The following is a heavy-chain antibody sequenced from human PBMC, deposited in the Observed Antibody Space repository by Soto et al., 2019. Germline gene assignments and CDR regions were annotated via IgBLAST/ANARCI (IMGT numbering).Heavy chain of an antibody. V-gene: IGHV4-31*03. J-gene: IGHJ6*02. CDR3: ASSIRIKDIVVVVAATPWYYYGMDV. D-gene: IGHD2-15*01. CDR2: IYYSGST. Sequence: SETLSLTCTVSGGSISSGGYYWSWIRQHPGKGLEWIGYIYYSGSTYYNPSLKSRVTISVDTSKNQFSLKLSSVTAAGTAVYYCASSIRIKDIVVVVAATPWYYYGMDVWGQGTTVTVSS. CDR1: GGSISSGGYY.